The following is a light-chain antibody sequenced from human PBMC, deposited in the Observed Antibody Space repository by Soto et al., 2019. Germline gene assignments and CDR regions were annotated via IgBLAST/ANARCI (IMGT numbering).Light chain of an antibody. CDR1: QGLSSD. Sequence: DIQLTQSPSFLSASVGDRVTITCRASQGLSSDLAWYQQKPGKAPKLLIYAASTLQSGVPSRFSGSGSGTEFTLTISSLQPEDFATYYCHQLNSYPITFGQGTRLEI. V-gene: IGKV1-9*01. CDR2: AAS. CDR3: HQLNSYPIT. J-gene: IGKJ5*01.